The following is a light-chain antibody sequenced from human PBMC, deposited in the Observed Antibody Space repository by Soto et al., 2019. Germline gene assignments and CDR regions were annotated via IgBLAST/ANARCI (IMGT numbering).Light chain of an antibody. CDR2: DAS. CDR3: QHYNSYSEA. V-gene: IGKV1-33*01. J-gene: IGKJ1*01. Sequence: DIQMTQTPSSLSATVGDRVTITCQASQHISNYLNWYQQKPGKAPKLLIYDASKLEKGVPSRFSGSGSGTDFSLSISSLQPEDIATYYCQHYNSYSEAFGQGTKGDIK. CDR1: QHISNY.